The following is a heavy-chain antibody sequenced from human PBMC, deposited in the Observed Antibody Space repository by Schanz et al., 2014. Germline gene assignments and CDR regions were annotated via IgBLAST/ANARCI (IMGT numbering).Heavy chain of an antibody. Sequence: EVQLVESGGGLVQPGGSLRLSCAASGFTFSTSAMSWVRQAPGKGPEWVANIKEDGSVKDYVDSVKGRFTISRDNAKNTLYLQMNSLRAEDTAVYYCAKGRFGELSAFDIWGQGTMVTVSS. CDR3: AKGRFGELSAFDI. J-gene: IGHJ3*02. V-gene: IGHV3-7*05. D-gene: IGHD3-10*01. CDR1: GFTFSTSA. CDR2: IKEDGSVK.